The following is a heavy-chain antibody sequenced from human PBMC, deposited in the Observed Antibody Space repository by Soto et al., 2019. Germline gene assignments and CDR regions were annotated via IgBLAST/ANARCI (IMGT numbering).Heavy chain of an antibody. CDR1: GFTFSSYS. CDR3: VRTIQSGYSYGPYYFDY. CDR2: ISSSSSYI. J-gene: IGHJ4*02. D-gene: IGHD5-18*01. Sequence: GGSLRLSCAASGFTFSSYSMNWVRQAPGKGLEWVSSISSSSSYIYYADSVKGRFTISRDNAKNSLYLQMNSLRAEDTAVYYCVRTIQSGYSYGPYYFDYWGQGTLVTVSS. V-gene: IGHV3-21*01.